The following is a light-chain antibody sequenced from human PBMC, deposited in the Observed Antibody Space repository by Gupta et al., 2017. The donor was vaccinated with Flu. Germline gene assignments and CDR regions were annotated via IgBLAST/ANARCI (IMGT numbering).Light chain of an antibody. CDR1: SSDIGSYNY. Sequence: QSARTQPASVSGYPGQAITISCTGTSSDIGSYNYVSWYQHHPGQAPKLLIYGVTNRPSGVSNRFSASKSDDTASLTISGLQAEDEADYYYSSCISSSTLVFGGGTKLTVL. CDR3: SSCISSSTLV. V-gene: IGLV2-14*01. CDR2: GVT. J-gene: IGLJ2*01.